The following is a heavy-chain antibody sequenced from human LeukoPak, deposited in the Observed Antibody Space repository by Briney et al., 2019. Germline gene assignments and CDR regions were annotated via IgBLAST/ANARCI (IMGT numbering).Heavy chain of an antibody. D-gene: IGHD3-22*01. J-gene: IGHJ4*02. CDR3: ARVGRYYYDSSGSDY. V-gene: IGHV4-39*07. Sequence: SETLSLTCTVSGGSIRSSSYYWGWIRQPPGKGLEWIGSIYHSGSTYYNPSLKSRVTISVDTSKNQFSLKLSSVTAADTAVYYCARVGRYYYDSSGSDYWGQGTLVTVSS. CDR1: GGSIRSSSYY. CDR2: IYHSGST.